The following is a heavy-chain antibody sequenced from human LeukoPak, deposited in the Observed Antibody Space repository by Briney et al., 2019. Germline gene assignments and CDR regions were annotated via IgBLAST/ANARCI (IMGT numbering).Heavy chain of an antibody. Sequence: PSETLSLTCTVVGDSFSDYYWTWVSQPLGKGLGWIGEIILSGRTNYNPTLKSRVTISVGTSKTQFSLKLTSVTPADTAVYYCARGILVKVYATFDYWAQGTLVSVSS. CDR2: IILSGRT. CDR3: ARGILVKVYATFDY. CDR1: GDSFSDYY. J-gene: IGHJ4*02. D-gene: IGHD2-8*01. V-gene: IGHV4-34*12.